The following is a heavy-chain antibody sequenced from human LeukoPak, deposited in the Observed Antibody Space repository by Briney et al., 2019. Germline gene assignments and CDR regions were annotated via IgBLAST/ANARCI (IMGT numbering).Heavy chain of an antibody. J-gene: IGHJ4*02. CDR2: INHSGST. Sequence: SETLSLTCAVYGGSFSGYYWSWIRQPPGKGPEWIGEINHSGSTNYNPSLKRRVTISVDTSKNQFSLKLSSVTAADTAVYYCARVRYYYDSSGYYYVDYWGQGTLVTVSS. D-gene: IGHD3-22*01. V-gene: IGHV4-34*01. CDR3: ARVRYYYDSSGYYYVDY. CDR1: GGSFSGYY.